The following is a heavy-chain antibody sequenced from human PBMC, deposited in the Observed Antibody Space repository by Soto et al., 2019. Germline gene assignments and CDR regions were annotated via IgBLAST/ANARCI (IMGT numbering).Heavy chain of an antibody. V-gene: IGHV1-69*01. CDR1: GGTFSSYA. Sequence: QVHLVQSGAEVKKPGSSVKVSCKAIGGTFSSYAFSWVSQAPGQGLEWMGGIMPFFGSGNYAQKFQGRVNITAYESTSSVYLELSSLRSEDTAVYYGAREKGGYYSHFVYWGQGTLVTVSS. D-gene: IGHD3-22*01. J-gene: IGHJ4*02. CDR3: AREKGGYYSHFVY. CDR2: IMPFFGSG.